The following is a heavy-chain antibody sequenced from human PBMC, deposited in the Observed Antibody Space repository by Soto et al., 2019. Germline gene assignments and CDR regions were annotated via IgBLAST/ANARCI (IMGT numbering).Heavy chain of an antibody. CDR1: GGTFSSYA. Sequence: QVQLVQSGAEVKKPGSSVKVSCKASGGTFSSYAISWVRQAPGQGLEWMGGIIPIFGTANYAQKFQGRVTITXXEXTXXAYMELSSLRSEDTAVYYCARVLNYYYDSSGPFDYWGQGTLVTVSS. CDR2: IIPIFGTA. V-gene: IGHV1-69*05. D-gene: IGHD3-22*01. J-gene: IGHJ4*02. CDR3: ARVLNYYYDSSGPFDY.